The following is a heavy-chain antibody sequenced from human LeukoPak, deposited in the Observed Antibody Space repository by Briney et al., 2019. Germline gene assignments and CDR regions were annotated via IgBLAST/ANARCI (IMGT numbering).Heavy chain of an antibody. J-gene: IGHJ5*02. CDR2: ISCSGGNT. Sequence: GGSLRLSCAASGFTFSSYAMSWVRQAPGKGLEWVSAISCSGGNTYYADSVKGRFTISRDNSKNTVYLQMNSLRAEDTSVYYCAKVSPTVTNPLDPWGEGTLVTVSS. D-gene: IGHD4-17*01. CDR1: GFTFSSYA. CDR3: AKVSPTVTNPLDP. V-gene: IGHV3-23*01.